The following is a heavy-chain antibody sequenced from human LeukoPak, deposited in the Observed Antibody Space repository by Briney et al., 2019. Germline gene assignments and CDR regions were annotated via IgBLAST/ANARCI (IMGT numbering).Heavy chain of an antibody. CDR3: ARRLGYCSGGSCYPGGPIDY. D-gene: IGHD2-15*01. CDR2: INPNSGGT. Sequence: ASVKVSCKASGYTFTGYYMHWVRQAPGQGLEWMGWINPNSGGTNYAQKFQGRVTMTRDTSISIAYMELSRLRSDDTAVYYCARRLGYCSGGSCYPGGPIDYWGQGTLVTVSS. V-gene: IGHV1-2*02. J-gene: IGHJ4*02. CDR1: GYTFTGYY.